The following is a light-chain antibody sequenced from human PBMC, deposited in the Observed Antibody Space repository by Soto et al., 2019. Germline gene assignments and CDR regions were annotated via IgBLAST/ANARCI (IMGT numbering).Light chain of an antibody. J-gene: IGKJ1*01. CDR2: GAS. V-gene: IGKV3-20*01. Sequence: EVVLTQSPGTLSLSPGERATLCCRASQSVSSNYLSWYQHKAGQAPRLLISGASSRATGFPDRFSGSGSGTDFTLTISRLEPEAFAVYYCQQYGSSSSTFGQGTKVEIK. CDR1: QSVSSNY. CDR3: QQYGSSSST.